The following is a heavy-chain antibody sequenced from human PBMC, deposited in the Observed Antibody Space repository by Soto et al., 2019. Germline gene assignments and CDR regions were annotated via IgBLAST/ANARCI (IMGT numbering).Heavy chain of an antibody. CDR1: GGSFSGYY. CDR3: ARGRNRNWPAVDYYYLEV. J-gene: IGHJ6*03. Sequence: SETLSLTCAVYGGSFSGYYWSWIRQPPGKGLEWIGEINHSGSTNYNPSLKSRVTISVDTSKNQFSLKLSSVTAADTAVYYCARGRNRNWPAVDYYYLEVWGKGNTVIVAS. CDR2: INHSGST. V-gene: IGHV4-34*01. D-gene: IGHD1-20*01.